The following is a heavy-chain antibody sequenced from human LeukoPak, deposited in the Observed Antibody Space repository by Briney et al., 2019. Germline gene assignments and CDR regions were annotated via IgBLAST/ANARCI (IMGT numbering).Heavy chain of an antibody. V-gene: IGHV2-5*02. CDR1: GFSLSTSGVG. CDR3: VHRRIYSPFDY. J-gene: IGHJ4*02. CDR2: IYWDDDR. D-gene: IGHD4-11*01. Sequence: SGPTLVKPTQTLTLTCTFSGFSLSTSGVGVGWVRRPPGKALEWLALIYWDDDRRYNSSLKSRLTITKDTSKNQVVLTMTNVDPVDTAPYYCVHRRIYSPFDYWGQGTLVTVPS.